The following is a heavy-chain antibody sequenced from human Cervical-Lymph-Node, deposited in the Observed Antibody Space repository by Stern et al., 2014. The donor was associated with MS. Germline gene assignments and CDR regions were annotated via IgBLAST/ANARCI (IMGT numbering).Heavy chain of an antibody. Sequence: EVQLEESGGGLVKPGGSLRLSCAASGFTFSSYSMNWVRQAPGKGLEWVASISSGGSYIYYADSLKGRFTISRDNAKNSLYLQMNSLRAEDTAVYYCAKGRGGNYRYYFDYWGQGTLVTVSS. V-gene: IGHV3-21*01. J-gene: IGHJ4*02. CDR3: AKGRGGNYRYYFDY. CDR2: ISSGGSYI. D-gene: IGHD4-23*01. CDR1: GFTFSSYS.